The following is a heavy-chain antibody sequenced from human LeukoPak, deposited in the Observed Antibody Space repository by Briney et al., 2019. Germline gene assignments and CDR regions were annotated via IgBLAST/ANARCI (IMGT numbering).Heavy chain of an antibody. V-gene: IGHV1-69*02. J-gene: IGHJ5*02. Sequence: SVKVSCKASGGTFSSYTISWVRQAPGQGLEWMGRIIPILGIANYAQKFQGRVTITADKSMSTAYMELSSLRSEDTAVYYCATSIFGVSVWFDPWGQGTLVTVSS. CDR2: IIPILGIA. CDR1: GGTFSSYT. CDR3: ATSIFGVSVWFDP. D-gene: IGHD3-3*01.